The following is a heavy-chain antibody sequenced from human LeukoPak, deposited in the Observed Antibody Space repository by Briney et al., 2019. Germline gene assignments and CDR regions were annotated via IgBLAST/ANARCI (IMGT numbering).Heavy chain of an antibody. CDR3: AKDSFTVVRGVGSDDGFAV. CDR2: AGESVHTT. Sequence: PGGSLRLSCAASGFTSATYGISWVRQAPGKGLEWVSVAGESVHTTHYADSVKGRFIISRDNSKNTVHLQMNSLRAEDTAVYYCAKDSFTVVRGVGSDDGFAVWGQGTMVTVSS. CDR1: GFTSATYG. D-gene: IGHD3-10*01. V-gene: IGHV3-23*01. J-gene: IGHJ3*01.